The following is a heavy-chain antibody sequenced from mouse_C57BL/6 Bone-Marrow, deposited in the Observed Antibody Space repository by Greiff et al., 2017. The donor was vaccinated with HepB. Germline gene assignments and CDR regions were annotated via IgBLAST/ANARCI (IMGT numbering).Heavy chain of an antibody. CDR1: GYSITSGYY. CDR2: ISYSGST. J-gene: IGHJ3*01. D-gene: IGHD1-3*01. CDR3: ARGSGSLFAY. Sequence: DVKLVESGPGMVKPSQSLSLTCTVTGYSITSGYYWHWIRHFPGNKLEWMGYISYSGSTNYNPSLKSRISITHDTSKNHFFLKLNSVTTEDTATYYCARGSGSLFAYWGQGTLVTVSA. V-gene: IGHV3-1*01.